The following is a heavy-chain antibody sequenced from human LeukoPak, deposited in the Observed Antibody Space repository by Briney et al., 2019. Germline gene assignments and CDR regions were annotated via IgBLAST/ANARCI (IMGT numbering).Heavy chain of an antibody. V-gene: IGHV3-21*04. J-gene: IGHJ4*02. CDR3: AKLHYDSSGYRDY. D-gene: IGHD3-22*01. CDR1: GFTFSSYS. Sequence: PGGSLRLSCAASGFTFSSYSMNWVRQAPGKGLEWVSSISSSSSYIYYADSVKGRFTISRDNSKNTLYLQMNSLRAEDTAVYYCAKLHYDSSGYRDYWGQGTLVTVSS. CDR2: ISSSSSYI.